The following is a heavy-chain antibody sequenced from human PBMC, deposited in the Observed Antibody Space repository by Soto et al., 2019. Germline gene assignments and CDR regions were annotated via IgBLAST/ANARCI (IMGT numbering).Heavy chain of an antibody. D-gene: IGHD3-3*01. CDR2: INHSGST. CDR1: GGSFSGYY. J-gene: IGHJ6*02. V-gene: IGHV4-34*01. CDR3: GRGRRAAHDFWSAYYPAPYYGMDV. Sequence: SETLSLTCAVYGGSFSGYYWSWIRQPPGKGLEWIGEINHSGSTNYNPSLKSRVTISVDTSKNQFSLKLSSVTAADTAVYYCGRGRRAAHDFWSAYYPAPYYGMDVWGQGTTVTVSS.